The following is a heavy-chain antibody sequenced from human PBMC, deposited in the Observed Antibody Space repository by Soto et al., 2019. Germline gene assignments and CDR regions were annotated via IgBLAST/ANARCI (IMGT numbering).Heavy chain of an antibody. CDR3: ASCLNSAGSCLRFLR. CDR2: VFDSGST. Sequence: QVQLQESGPGLMKPSETLSLIRTVSGGSMSGYHWTWIRQSPGKEMEFIGSVFDSGSTKSNPSLRSRVAISMDASKRQFSLTLSSVTAADTAVYYCASCLNSAGSCLRFLRWGQGTLVTVSS. J-gene: IGHJ1*01. CDR1: GGSMSGYH. V-gene: IGHV4-59*12. D-gene: IGHD2-15*01.